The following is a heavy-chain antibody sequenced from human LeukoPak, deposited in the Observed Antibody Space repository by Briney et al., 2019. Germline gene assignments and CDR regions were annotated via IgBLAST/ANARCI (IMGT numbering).Heavy chain of an antibody. J-gene: IGHJ4*02. V-gene: IGHV5-51*01. D-gene: IGHD2-15*01. CDR1: GYRFTSYW. CDR2: IYPGDSDT. Sequence: GESLKISCKGSGYRFTSYWIGWVRQMPGKGLEWMGIIYPGDSDTRYIPSFQGQVTISGDKSISTAYLQWSSLKASDTAIYYCARGQYCSRSNCYFDYWGQGTLVTVSS. CDR3: ARGQYCSRSNCYFDY.